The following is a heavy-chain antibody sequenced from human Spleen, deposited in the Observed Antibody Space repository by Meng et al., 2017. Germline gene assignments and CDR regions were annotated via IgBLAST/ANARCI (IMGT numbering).Heavy chain of an antibody. V-gene: IGHV4-31*03. J-gene: IGHJ5*02. CDR2: IYYSGTT. CDR3: ARDGVGYGSGTNKWFDP. D-gene: IGHD3-10*01. Sequence: HVQLQESGPGLVTPSQPLSLTCTVSGGSISSGGYYWNWIRHHPGKGLEWIGYIYYSGTTYYNPSLKSRVTMSVETSKNQFSLKLSSVTAADTAVYFCARDGVGYGSGTNKWFDPWGQGTLVTVSS. CDR1: GGSISSGGYY.